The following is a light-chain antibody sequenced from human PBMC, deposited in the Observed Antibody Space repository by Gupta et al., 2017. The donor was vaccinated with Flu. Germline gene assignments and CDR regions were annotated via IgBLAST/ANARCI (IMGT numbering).Light chain of an antibody. CDR3: QQSYSTPQT. V-gene: IGKV1-39*01. J-gene: IGKJ2*01. CDR1: QSISSY. Sequence: DIQMTQSPFSLSASVGDRVTITCRASQSISSYLNWYQQKPGKAPKLLIYAASCLQSGVPSRFSGSGSGTDFTLTISSLQPEDFATYYCQQSYSTPQTFGQGTKLEIK. CDR2: AAS.